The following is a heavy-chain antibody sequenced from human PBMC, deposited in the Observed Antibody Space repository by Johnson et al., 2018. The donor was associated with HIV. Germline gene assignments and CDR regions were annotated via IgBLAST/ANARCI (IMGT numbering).Heavy chain of an antibody. Sequence: QVQLVESGGGVVQPGRSLRLSCAASGFTFSSYGMHWVRQAPGKGLEWVAVIWYDGSNKYYADSVKGRFTISRDNSKNTLYLPMNSLRAEETAVYYCARDVRWLPDAFEIWGQGTMVTVSS. V-gene: IGHV3-30*19. D-gene: IGHD5-24*01. CDR1: GFTFSSYG. J-gene: IGHJ3*02. CDR3: ARDVRWLPDAFEI. CDR2: IWYDGSNK.